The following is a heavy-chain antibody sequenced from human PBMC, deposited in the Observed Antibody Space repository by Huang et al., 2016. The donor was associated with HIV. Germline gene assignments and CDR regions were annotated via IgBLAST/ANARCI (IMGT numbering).Heavy chain of an antibody. Sequence: QLQLQESGPGLVKPSQNLSLTRTVFGGSVSSRNYYLAWIRQTPGKGLEWIGSMHHSGTAYYNRSLKSRVSMSVDKSKNQFSLEVTSATAADSAIYYCARQGGDCTSISCYLSWFDPWGQGTLVTVSS. D-gene: IGHD2-2*01. CDR2: MHHSGTA. CDR3: ARQGGDCTSISCYLSWFDP. V-gene: IGHV4-39*01. J-gene: IGHJ5*02. CDR1: GGSVSSRNYY.